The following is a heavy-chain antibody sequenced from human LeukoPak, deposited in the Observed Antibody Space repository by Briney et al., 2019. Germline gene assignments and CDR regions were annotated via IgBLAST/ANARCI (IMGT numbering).Heavy chain of an antibody. J-gene: IGHJ6*03. D-gene: IGHD6-19*01. V-gene: IGHV1-18*01. CDR3: ARGIAVAGGYYYYYMDV. CDR2: ISAYNGNT. Sequence: GASVKVSCKASGYTFTSYGISWVRQAPGRGLEWMGWISAYNGNTNYAQKLQGRVTMTTDTSTSTAYMELRSLRSDDTAVYYCARGIAVAGGYYYYYMDVWGKGTTVTVSS. CDR1: GYTFTSYG.